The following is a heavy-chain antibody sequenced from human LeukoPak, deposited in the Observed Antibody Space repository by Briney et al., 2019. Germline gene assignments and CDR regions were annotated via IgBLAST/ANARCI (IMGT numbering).Heavy chain of an antibody. D-gene: IGHD2-15*01. J-gene: IGHJ5*02. CDR1: GGSVSSGSYY. V-gene: IGHV4-61*01. CDR2: IYYSGST. Sequence: SETLSLTCTVSGGSVSSGSYYWSWIRQPPGKGLEWIGYIYYSGSTNYNPSLKSRVTISVDTSKNQFSLKLSSVTAADTAVYYCARNYNALGYCSGGSCYPAWFDPWGQGTLVTVSS. CDR3: ARNYNALGYCSGGSCYPAWFDP.